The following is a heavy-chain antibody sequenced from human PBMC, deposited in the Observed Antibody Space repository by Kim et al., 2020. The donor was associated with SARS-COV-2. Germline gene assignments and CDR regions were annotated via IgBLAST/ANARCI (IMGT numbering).Heavy chain of an antibody. CDR2: IRSKAYGGTT. CDR3: TRMSGPFDY. CDR1: GFTFGDYA. V-gene: IGHV3-49*04. Sequence: GGSLRLSCTASGFTFGDYAMSWVRQAPGKGLEWVGFIRSKAYGGTTEYAASVKGRFTISRDDSKSIAYLQMNSLKTEDTAVYYCTRMSGPFDYWGQGTLVTVSS. J-gene: IGHJ4*02. D-gene: IGHD3-10*01.